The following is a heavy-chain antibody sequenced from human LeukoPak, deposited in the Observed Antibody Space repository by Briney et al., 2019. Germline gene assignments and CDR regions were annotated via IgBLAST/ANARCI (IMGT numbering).Heavy chain of an antibody. V-gene: IGHV4-59*08. D-gene: IGHD6-19*01. Sequence: KPSETLSLTCTVSGGSISSYYWSWIRQPPGKGLEWIGYVYYSGSAHYNPSLKSRVTISVDTSKNQFSLKLSSVTAADTAVYYCARGVAGTGTFDYWGQGTLVTVSS. CDR2: VYYSGSA. J-gene: IGHJ4*02. CDR3: ARGVAGTGTFDY. CDR1: GGSISSYY.